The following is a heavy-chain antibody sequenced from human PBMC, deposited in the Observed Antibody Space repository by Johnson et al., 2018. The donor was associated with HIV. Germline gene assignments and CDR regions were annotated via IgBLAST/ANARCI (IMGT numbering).Heavy chain of an antibody. Sequence: QLVESGGGLVQPGRSLRLSCAASGFTFDDYAMHWVRQAPGKGLERVSGISWNSGSIGYADSVKGRFTISRDNAKNSLYLQMNSLRAEDTALYSCAKDRRSWTGGGFVSWGQGTMVTVSS. CDR1: GFTFDDYA. V-gene: IGHV3-9*01. D-gene: IGHD3/OR15-3a*01. CDR3: AKDRRSWTGGGFVS. CDR2: ISWNSGSI. J-gene: IGHJ3*02.